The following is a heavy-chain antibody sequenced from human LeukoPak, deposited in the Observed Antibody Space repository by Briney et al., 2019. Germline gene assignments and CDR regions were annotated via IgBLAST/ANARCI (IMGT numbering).Heavy chain of an antibody. D-gene: IGHD5-18*01. Sequence: SETLSLTCTVSGGSISSSSYYWGWIRQPPGKGLEWIGSIYYSGSTYYNPSLKSRVTISVDTSKNQFSLKLSSVTAADTAVYYCARLVQLSRILDYWGQGTLVTVAS. V-gene: IGHV4-39*01. CDR3: ARLVQLSRILDY. J-gene: IGHJ4*02. CDR2: IYYSGST. CDR1: GGSISSSSYY.